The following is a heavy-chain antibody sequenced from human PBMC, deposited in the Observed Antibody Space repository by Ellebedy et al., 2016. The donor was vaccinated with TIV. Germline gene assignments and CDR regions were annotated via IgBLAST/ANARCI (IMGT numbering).Heavy chain of an antibody. V-gene: IGHV1-69*06. CDR2: IIPIFGTA. CDR3: AIDGYGSGSYLYYFDY. Sequence: SVKVSCXASGGTFSSYAISWVRQAPGQGLEWMGGIIPIFGTANYAQKFQGRVTITADKSTSTAYMELSSLRSEDTAVYYCAIDGYGSGSYLYYFDYWGQGTLVTVSS. J-gene: IGHJ4*02. CDR1: GGTFSSYA. D-gene: IGHD3-10*01.